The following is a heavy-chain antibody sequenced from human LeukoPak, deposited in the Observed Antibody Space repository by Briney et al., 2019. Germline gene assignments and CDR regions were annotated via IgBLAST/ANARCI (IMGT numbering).Heavy chain of an antibody. V-gene: IGHV4-59*01. CDR2: IYYSGST. J-gene: IGHJ5*02. CDR3: ARSEPAGLPGPTGPFDP. D-gene: IGHD1-1*01. CDR1: GGSISSYY. Sequence: PSETLSLTCTVSGGSISSYYWSWIRQPPGKGLEWIGYIYYSGSTNYNPSLKSRVTISVDTSKNQFSLKLSSVTAADTAVYYCARSEPAGLPGPTGPFDPWGQGTLVTVSS.